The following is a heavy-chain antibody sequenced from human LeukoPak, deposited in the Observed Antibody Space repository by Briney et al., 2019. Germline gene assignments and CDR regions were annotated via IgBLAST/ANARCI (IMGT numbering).Heavy chain of an antibody. CDR2: IYYSGST. CDR1: GGSISSSSYY. J-gene: IGHJ3*02. V-gene: IGHV4-61*05. Sequence: PSETLSLTCTVSGGSISSSSYYWGWIRQPPGKGLEWIGYIYYSGSTNYNPSLKSRVTISVDTSKNQFSLKLSSVTAADTAVYYCARVLLGHAFDIWGQGTMVTVSS. CDR3: ARVLLGHAFDI. D-gene: IGHD3-3*01.